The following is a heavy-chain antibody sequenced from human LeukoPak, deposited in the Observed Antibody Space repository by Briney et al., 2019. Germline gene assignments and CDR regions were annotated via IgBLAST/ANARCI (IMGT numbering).Heavy chain of an antibody. CDR1: GGSISSYY. Sequence: SETLSLTCTVSGGSISSYYWSWIRQPPGKGLEWIGYIYTSGSTNYNPSLKSRVTISVDTSKNQFSLKLSSVTAADTAVYYCARVSRPYYYDSSGYFLPRAFDIWGQGTMVTVSS. CDR2: IYTSGST. V-gene: IGHV4-4*09. J-gene: IGHJ3*02. D-gene: IGHD3-22*01. CDR3: ARVSRPYYYDSSGYFLPRAFDI.